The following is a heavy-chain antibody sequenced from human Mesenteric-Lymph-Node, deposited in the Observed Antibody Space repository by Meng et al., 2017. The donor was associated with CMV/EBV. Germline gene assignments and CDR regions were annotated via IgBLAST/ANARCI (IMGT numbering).Heavy chain of an antibody. D-gene: IGHD3-10*01. Sequence: SETLSLTCTVSGGSISSSSYYWGWIRQPPGKGLEWIGEIRHGESTNYSPSLKSRVTISVDTSKNQFSLKLSSVTAADTAVYYCARGVASGSYYNRRTNWFDPWGQGTLVTVSS. CDR1: GGSISSSSYY. CDR2: IRHGEST. J-gene: IGHJ5*02. V-gene: IGHV4-39*07. CDR3: ARGVASGSYYNRRTNWFDP.